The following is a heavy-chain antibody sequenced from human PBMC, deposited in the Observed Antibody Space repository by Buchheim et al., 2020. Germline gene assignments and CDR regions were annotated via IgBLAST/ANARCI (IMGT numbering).Heavy chain of an antibody. V-gene: IGHV4-30-4*01. CDR3: ARDRVYDSSGYYYKLYYYYGMDV. CDR1: GGSISSGDYY. J-gene: IGHJ6*02. CDR2: IYYSGST. Sequence: QVQLQESGPGLVKPSQTLSLTCTVSGGSISSGDYYWSWIRQPPGKGLEWIGYIYYSGSTYYNPSLKSRVTISVDTSKKQFSLKLSSVTAADTAVYYCARDRVYDSSGYYYKLYYYYGMDVWGQGTT. D-gene: IGHD3-22*01.